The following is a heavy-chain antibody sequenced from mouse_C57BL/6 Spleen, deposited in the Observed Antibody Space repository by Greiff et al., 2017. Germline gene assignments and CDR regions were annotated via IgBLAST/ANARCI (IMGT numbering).Heavy chain of an antibody. J-gene: IGHJ4*01. CDR2: ISRGSSTI. CDR3: AREDTEKDDAIDY. Sequence: EVQLVESGGGLVKPGGSLKLSCAASGFTFSDYGMHWVRQAPGKGLEWVAYISRGSSTIYYADTVKGRVTISRDNAKNTLYLEMTRLTSEDTAVYYCAREDTEKDDAIDYWGQGTSLTVSS. V-gene: IGHV5-17*01. CDR1: GFTFSDYG.